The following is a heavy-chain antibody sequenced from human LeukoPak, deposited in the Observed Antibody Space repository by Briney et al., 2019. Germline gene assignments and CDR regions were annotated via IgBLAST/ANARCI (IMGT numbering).Heavy chain of an antibody. CDR1: GFTFSSYG. D-gene: IGHD2/OR15-2a*01. CDR3: ARGLSGYCDY. V-gene: IGHV3-33*01. J-gene: IGHJ4*02. CDR2: IWYDGSNK. Sequence: GRSLRLSCAASGFTFSSYGMHWVRQAPGKGLEWVAVIWYDGSNKYYADSVKGRFTISRDNSKNTLYLQMNSLRGEDRAVYYCARGLSGYCDYGGQGTLVTVSS.